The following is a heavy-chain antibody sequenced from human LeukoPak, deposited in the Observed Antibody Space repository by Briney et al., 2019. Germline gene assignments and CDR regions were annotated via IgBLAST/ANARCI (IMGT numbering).Heavy chain of an antibody. CDR3: ARSQYYDSSGYYVFYFDY. CDR2: IYYSGST. D-gene: IGHD3-22*01. J-gene: IGHJ4*02. CDR1: GGSVSSGSYY. V-gene: IGHV4-61*01. Sequence: SETLSLTCAVSGGSVSSGSYYWSWIRQPPGKGLEWIGYIYYSGSTNYNPSLKSRVTISVDTSKNQFSLKLSSVTAADTAVYYCARSQYYDSSGYYVFYFDYWGQGTLVTVSS.